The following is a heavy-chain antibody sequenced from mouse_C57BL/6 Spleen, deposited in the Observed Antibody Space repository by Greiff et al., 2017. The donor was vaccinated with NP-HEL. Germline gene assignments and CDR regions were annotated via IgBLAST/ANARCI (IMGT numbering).Heavy chain of an antibody. V-gene: IGHV1-61*01. CDR1: GYTFTSYW. Sequence: VQLQQPGAELVRPGSSVKLSCKASGYTFTSYWMDWVKQRPGQGLEWIGNIYPSDSETHYTQKFKDKATLTGDKSSSTAYMQLSSLTSEASAVYYCARRGDYYGSSYDYWGQGTTLTVSS. J-gene: IGHJ2*01. CDR2: IYPSDSET. D-gene: IGHD1-1*01. CDR3: ARRGDYYGSSYDY.